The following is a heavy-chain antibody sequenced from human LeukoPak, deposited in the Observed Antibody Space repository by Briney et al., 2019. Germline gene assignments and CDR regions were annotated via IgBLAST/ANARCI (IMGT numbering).Heavy chain of an antibody. D-gene: IGHD3-3*01. CDR3: ARDFWSGPFDY. CDR1: RFSFSSYG. V-gene: IGHV3-30*02. J-gene: IGHJ4*02. Sequence: GGSLRLSCAASRFSFSSYGMHWVRLAPGRGLEWVAFIPRDGSYEKYADSVKGRFTISRDNAKNSLYLQMNSLRAEDTAVYYCARDFWSGPFDYWGQGTLVTVSS. CDR2: IPRDGSYE.